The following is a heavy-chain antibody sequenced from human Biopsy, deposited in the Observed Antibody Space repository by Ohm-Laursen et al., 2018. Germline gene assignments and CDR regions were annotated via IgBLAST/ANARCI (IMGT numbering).Heavy chain of an antibody. D-gene: IGHD2/OR15-2a*01. Sequence: SLRLSCSASGFTFSNSGMHWVRQAPGKGLEWVAAISYDGSKTDYGDSVKGRLNVSRDNSKNTLDLQMSSLRVEDTAVYFCAKDKGTFNFYYYGMDVWGQGTTVTVSS. CDR2: ISYDGSKT. J-gene: IGHJ6*02. CDR1: GFTFSNSG. V-gene: IGHV3-30*18. CDR3: AKDKGTFNFYYYGMDV.